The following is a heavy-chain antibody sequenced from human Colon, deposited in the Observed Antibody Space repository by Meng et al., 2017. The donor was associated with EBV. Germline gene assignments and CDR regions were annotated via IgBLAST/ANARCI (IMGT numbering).Heavy chain of an antibody. V-gene: IGHV4-39*01. CDR3: ARRRYYYGSGSYHSYYFDY. Sequence: LPLQGSGPGLVKPSETLSLTCTVSGGSISISSYYWGWIRQPPGKGLEWIGSIYYNGSTYYNPSLKSRVTISVDTSKNQFSLKLNSVTAADTAVYYCARRRYYYGSGSYHSYYFDYWGQGALVTVSS. CDR1: GGSISISSYY. J-gene: IGHJ4*02. D-gene: IGHD3-10*01. CDR2: IYYNGST.